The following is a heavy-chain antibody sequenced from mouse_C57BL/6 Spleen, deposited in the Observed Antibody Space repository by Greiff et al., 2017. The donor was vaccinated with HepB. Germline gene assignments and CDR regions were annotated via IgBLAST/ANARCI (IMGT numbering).Heavy chain of an antibody. V-gene: IGHV1-54*01. J-gene: IGHJ3*01. CDR3: ARLGGNRYAAY. D-gene: IGHD2-14*01. Sequence: VQLQESGAEMVRPGTSVKVSCKASGYAFTNYLIEWIKQRPGQGLEWIGVINPGSGDTNYNKKFKGKTTLTADKSSSTAYMQFSSLTSEDSAVYFCARLGGNRYAAYWGQGTLVTVSA. CDR1: GYAFTNYL. CDR2: INPGSGDT.